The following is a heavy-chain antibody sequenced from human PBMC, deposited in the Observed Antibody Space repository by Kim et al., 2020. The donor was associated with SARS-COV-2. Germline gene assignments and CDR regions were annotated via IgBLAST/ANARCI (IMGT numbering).Heavy chain of an antibody. Sequence: ISDSGGRTDYADSVKGRFTISRDNSKNTLYLQLNSLRAEDTAVYYCSASDYWGQGTLVTVSS. J-gene: IGHJ4*02. CDR3: SASDY. CDR2: ISDSGGRT. V-gene: IGHV3-23*01.